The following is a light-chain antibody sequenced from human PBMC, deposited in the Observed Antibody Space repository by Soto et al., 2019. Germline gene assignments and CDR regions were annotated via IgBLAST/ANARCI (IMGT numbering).Light chain of an antibody. Sequence: EIVLTQSPGILSLSPGERATLSCTASQSVSSSYLAWYQQKPGQALRLLIYGASSRATGIPDRFSGSGSGTDFTLTISRLEPEDFAVYYCQQSGSSPPTWAFGQGTKVEIK. J-gene: IGKJ1*01. CDR2: GAS. V-gene: IGKV3-20*01. CDR3: QQSGSSPPTWA. CDR1: QSVSSSY.